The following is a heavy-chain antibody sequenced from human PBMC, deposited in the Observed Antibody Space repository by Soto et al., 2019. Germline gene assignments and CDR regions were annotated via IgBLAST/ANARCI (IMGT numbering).Heavy chain of an antibody. D-gene: IGHD1-1*01. J-gene: IGHJ4*02. Sequence: QVQLQESGPGLVKPSETLSLTCTVSGGSISDYHWGWIRQPPGKGLEWLGYIYYTGSTNYNPSLKSRVTISVDTSKNQFSLDLNSVTAADTAMYHCARGFAIGWYTYYFDFWGQGTLVTVSS. V-gene: IGHV4-59*08. CDR2: IYYTGST. CDR3: ARGFAIGWYTYYFDF. CDR1: GGSISDYH.